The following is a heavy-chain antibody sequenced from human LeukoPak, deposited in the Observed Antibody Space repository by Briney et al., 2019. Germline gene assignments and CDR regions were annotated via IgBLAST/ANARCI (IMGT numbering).Heavy chain of an antibody. V-gene: IGHV1-2*02. D-gene: IGHD2-2*01. CDR3: ARAHFCTSCPIDY. CDR2: INPNSGGT. Sequence: ASVKVSCKASGYTFTGYYMHWVRQAPRQGLEWMGWINPNSGGTNYAQKFQGRVTMTRDTSISTAYMELSRLRPDDTAVYYCARAHFCTSCPIDYWGQGTLVTVSS. CDR1: GYTFTGYY. J-gene: IGHJ4*02.